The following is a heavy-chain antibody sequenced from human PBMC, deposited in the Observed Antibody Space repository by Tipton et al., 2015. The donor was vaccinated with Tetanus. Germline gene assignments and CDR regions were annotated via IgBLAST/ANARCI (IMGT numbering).Heavy chain of an antibody. V-gene: IGHV3-21*06. CDR3: ASEGSSGWFDP. Sequence: SLRLSCAASGFTFSGYSMNWVRQAPGKGLEWVSSISSSGSHMYYAESVRGRFSISRDNAKNSLYLQMNSLRADDTALYYCASEGSSGWFDPWGRGTLVTVSS. D-gene: IGHD1-26*01. J-gene: IGHJ5*02. CDR1: GFTFSGYS. CDR2: ISSSGSHM.